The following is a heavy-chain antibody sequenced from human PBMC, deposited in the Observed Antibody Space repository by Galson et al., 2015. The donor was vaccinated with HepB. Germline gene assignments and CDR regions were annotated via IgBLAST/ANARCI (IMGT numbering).Heavy chain of an antibody. Sequence: SLRLSCAASGFTFSSYAMHWVRQAPGKGLEWVAVISYDGSNKYYADSVKGRFTISRDNSKNTLYLQMNSLRAEDTAVYYCARILVVVTTFRAFDIWGQGTMVTVSS. CDR2: ISYDGSNK. V-gene: IGHV3-30*04. D-gene: IGHD3-22*01. J-gene: IGHJ3*02. CDR3: ARILVVVTTFRAFDI. CDR1: GFTFSSYA.